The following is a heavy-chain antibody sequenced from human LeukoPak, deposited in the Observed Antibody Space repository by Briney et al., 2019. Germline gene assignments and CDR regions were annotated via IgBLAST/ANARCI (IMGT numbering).Heavy chain of an antibody. D-gene: IGHD3-22*01. Sequence: ASVKVSCKASGYTFTSYAISWVRQAPGQGLEWMGGIIPIFGTANYAQKFQGRVTITADESTSTAYMELSSLRSEDTAVYYCASPHDSSGYWYWGQGTLVTVSS. CDR2: IIPIFGTA. V-gene: IGHV1-69*13. CDR1: GYTFTSYA. CDR3: ASPHDSSGYWY. J-gene: IGHJ4*02.